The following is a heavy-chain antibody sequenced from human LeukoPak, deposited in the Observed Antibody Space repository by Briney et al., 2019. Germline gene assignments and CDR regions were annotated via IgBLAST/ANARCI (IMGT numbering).Heavy chain of an antibody. D-gene: IGHD4-23*01. CDR1: GYTFTGYY. Sequence: ASVKVSCKASGYTFTGYYMHWVRQAPGQGLEWMGWINPNSGGTNYAQKLQGRVTMTTDTSTSTAYMELRSLRSDDTAVYYCAREDGGNDYYYYMDVWGKGTTVTVSS. CDR3: AREDGGNDYYYYMDV. V-gene: IGHV1-2*02. CDR2: INPNSGGT. J-gene: IGHJ6*03.